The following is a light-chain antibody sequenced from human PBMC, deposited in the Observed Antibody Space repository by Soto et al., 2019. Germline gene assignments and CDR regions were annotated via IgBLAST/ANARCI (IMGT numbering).Light chain of an antibody. CDR3: QQYNIWPPIT. J-gene: IGKJ5*01. Sequence: EIVLTQYPGTLSLSPGDRCTLSCMARQIVSSSYLAWYQQKPGQAPRLLIYGASSRAAGIPHRFSGSGSGTDFTLTISSLEPEDFAVYCCQQYNIWPPITVGQVTRLEIK. CDR1: QIVSSSY. V-gene: IGKV3-20*01. CDR2: GAS.